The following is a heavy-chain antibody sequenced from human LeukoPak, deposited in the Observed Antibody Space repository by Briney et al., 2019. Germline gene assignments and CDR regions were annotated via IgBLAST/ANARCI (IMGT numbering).Heavy chain of an antibody. V-gene: IGHV3-30*04. D-gene: IGHD3-9*01. CDR2: ISYDGSNK. Sequence: QAGGSLRLSGAASGFTFSSYAMHWVRQAPGKGLEWVAVISYDGSNKYYADSVKGRFTISRDNSKNTLYLQMNSLRAEDTAVYYCAKPGSRYFDWLLYGYIDYWGQGTLVTVSS. CDR1: GFTFSSYA. CDR3: AKPGSRYFDWLLYGYIDY. J-gene: IGHJ4*02.